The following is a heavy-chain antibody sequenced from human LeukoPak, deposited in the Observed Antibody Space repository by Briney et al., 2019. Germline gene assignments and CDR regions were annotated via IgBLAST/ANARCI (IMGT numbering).Heavy chain of an antibody. V-gene: IGHV1-2*02. D-gene: IGHD2-2*01. CDR1: GYTFTGYY. Sequence: ASVKVSCKASGYTFTGYYMHWVRQAPGQGLEWMGWINPNSGGTNYAQKFQGRVTMTRDTSISTAYMELSRLRSDDTAVYYCARVSSSTSSFYYYYYYMDVWGKGATVTISS. J-gene: IGHJ6*03. CDR2: INPNSGGT. CDR3: ARVSSSTSSFYYYYYYMDV.